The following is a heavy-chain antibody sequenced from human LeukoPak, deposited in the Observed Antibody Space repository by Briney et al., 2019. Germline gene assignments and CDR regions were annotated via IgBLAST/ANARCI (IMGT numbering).Heavy chain of an antibody. J-gene: IGHJ4*02. CDR2: ISGGGRST. Sequence: GGSLRLSCAASGFTFDDYGMSWVRQAPGKGLEWVSAISGGGRSTYYADSVKGRFTISRDKSKNTLYLQMNSLKDEDTAVYYCAKDSHWILFDDWGQGTLVTVSS. CDR1: GFTFDDYG. D-gene: IGHD2-2*03. V-gene: IGHV3-23*01. CDR3: AKDSHWILFDD.